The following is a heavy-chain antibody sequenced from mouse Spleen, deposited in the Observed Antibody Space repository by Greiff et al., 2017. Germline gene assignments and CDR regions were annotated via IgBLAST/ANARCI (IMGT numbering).Heavy chain of an antibody. Sequence: EVQLQQSGAELVRPGASVKLSCTASGFNIKDYYMHWVKQRPEQGLEWIGRIDPEDGDTEYAPKFQGKATMTADTSSNTAYLQLSSLTSEDTAVYYCTTTTATGWFAYWGQGTLVTVSA. CDR3: TTTTATGWFAY. D-gene: IGHD1-2*01. CDR1: GFNIKDYY. CDR2: IDPEDGDT. V-gene: IGHV14-1*01. J-gene: IGHJ3*01.